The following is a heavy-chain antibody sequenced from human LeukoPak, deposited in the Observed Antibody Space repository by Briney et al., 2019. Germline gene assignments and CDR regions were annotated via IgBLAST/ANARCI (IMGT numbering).Heavy chain of an antibody. Sequence: GGSLRLSCAASGSTFSSYSMNWVRQAPGKGLEWVSYISGSSSTIYYADSVKGRFTISRDNAKNSLYLQMNSLRAEDMALYYCAKESDYYDSSGYSPGAFDIWGQGTMVTVSS. CDR2: ISGSSSTI. CDR3: AKESDYYDSSGYSPGAFDI. D-gene: IGHD3-22*01. J-gene: IGHJ3*02. CDR1: GSTFSSYS. V-gene: IGHV3-48*04.